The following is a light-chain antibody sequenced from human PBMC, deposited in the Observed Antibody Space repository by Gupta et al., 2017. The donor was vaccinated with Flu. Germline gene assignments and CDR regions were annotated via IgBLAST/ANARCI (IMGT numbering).Light chain of an antibody. CDR1: QTVRSNY. Sequence: EIVLTQSPRTLSLSPGERATLSCRSSQTVRSNYLAWYQQKPGQAPRLLISCASSRATGIPDRFSGSGSGTDFTLTVSRLEPEDFAVYYCQQYGSSPLTFGGGTKVEIK. V-gene: IGKV3-20*01. J-gene: IGKJ4*01. CDR2: CAS. CDR3: QQYGSSPLT.